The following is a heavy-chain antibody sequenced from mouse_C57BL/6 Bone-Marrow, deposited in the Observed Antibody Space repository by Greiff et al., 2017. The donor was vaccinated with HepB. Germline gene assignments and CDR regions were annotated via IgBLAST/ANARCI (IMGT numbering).Heavy chain of an antibody. CDR3: ALYYYGSSLYYFDY. J-gene: IGHJ2*01. D-gene: IGHD1-1*01. CDR1: GYTFTSYW. V-gene: IGHV1-72*01. CDR2: IDPNSGGT. Sequence: VQLQQPGAELVKPGASVKLSCKASGYTFTSYWMHWVKQRPGRGLEWIGRIDPNSGGTKYNEKFKSKATLTVDKPSSTAYMQLSSLTSEDSAVYYCALYYYGSSLYYFDYWGQGTTLTVSS.